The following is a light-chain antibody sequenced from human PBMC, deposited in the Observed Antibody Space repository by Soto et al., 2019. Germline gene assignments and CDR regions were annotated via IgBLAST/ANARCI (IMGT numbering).Light chain of an antibody. V-gene: IGLV3-21*02. CDR1: NIATKR. CDR3: QVWDTMTDHPV. J-gene: IGLJ7*01. CDR2: DNS. Sequence: SYELTQPPSVSVAPGQTATITCGGNNIATKRVHWYQRRPGQAPVLVVYDNSDRPSGFPERFSSSNSGSTATLTVSRVEAGDEADYYCQVWDTMTDHPVFGGGTQLTVL.